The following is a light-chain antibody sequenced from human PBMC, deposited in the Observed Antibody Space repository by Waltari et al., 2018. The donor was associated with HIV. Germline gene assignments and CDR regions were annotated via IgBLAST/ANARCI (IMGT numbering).Light chain of an antibody. CDR1: SSDAGDDNY. CDR2: EVS. J-gene: IGLJ3*02. Sequence: QSALTQPPSASGSPGQSVTISCTGISSDAGDDNYVSWYQHSPGKAPKLIIYEVSKRPSGVPDRFSASKSGNTASLSVSGLQADDEAHYYCSSYAGSSTWVFGGGTKVTVL. V-gene: IGLV2-8*01. CDR3: SSYAGSSTWV.